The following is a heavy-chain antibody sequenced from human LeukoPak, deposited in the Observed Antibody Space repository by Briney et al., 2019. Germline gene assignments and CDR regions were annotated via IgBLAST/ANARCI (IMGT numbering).Heavy chain of an antibody. CDR2: IYYSGST. V-gene: IGHV4-31*03. CDR3: AREEYQLLYGDV. Sequence: PSETLSLTCTVSGGSISSGGYYWSWIRQHPGKGLEWIGYIYYSGSTYYNPSLKSRVTISVDTSKNQFSLKLSSVTAADTAVYYCAREEYQLLYGDVWGKGTTVTVSS. CDR1: GGSISSGGYY. J-gene: IGHJ6*04. D-gene: IGHD2-2*02.